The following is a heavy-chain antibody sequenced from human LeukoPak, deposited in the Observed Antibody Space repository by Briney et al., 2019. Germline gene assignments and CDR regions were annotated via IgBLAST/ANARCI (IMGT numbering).Heavy chain of an antibody. CDR1: GVSISTYY. Sequence: SETLSLTCTVSGVSISTYYWSWIRQPPGKGLEWLGYIYSSGSTYYNPSLKSRVTISVDTSKKQFSLKLSSVTAADTAVYYCAREGTTHAGVDQWGQGTLVTVYS. CDR3: AREGTTHAGVDQ. V-gene: IGHV4-59*01. D-gene: IGHD1-14*01. CDR2: IYSSGST. J-gene: IGHJ4*02.